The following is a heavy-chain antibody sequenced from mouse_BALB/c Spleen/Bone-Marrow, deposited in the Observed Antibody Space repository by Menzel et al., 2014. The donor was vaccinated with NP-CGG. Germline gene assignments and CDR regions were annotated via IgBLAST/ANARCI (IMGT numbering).Heavy chain of an antibody. D-gene: IGHD1-1*01. Sequence: VQLQQSGAELVKPGASVKLSCKASGYTFSSYYMYWVKQRPGQGLEWIGEINPSNGGTKFNEKFMSKATLTVDKSSSTAYMQLSSLTSEDSAVYYCTGSNYGYWYFDVWGAGTTVTVSS. CDR1: GYTFSSYY. V-gene: IGHV1S81*02. CDR2: INPSNGGT. CDR3: TGSNYGYWYFDV. J-gene: IGHJ1*01.